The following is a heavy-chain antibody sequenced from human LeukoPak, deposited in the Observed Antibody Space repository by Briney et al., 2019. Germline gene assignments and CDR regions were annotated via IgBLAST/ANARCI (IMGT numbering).Heavy chain of an antibody. J-gene: IGHJ5*02. CDR1: GYTFSSYA. CDR3: ARGGPTYGSKYNWFDP. CDR2: INAGNGNT. Sequence: ASVKVSCKASGYTFSSYAMHWVRQAPGQRLEWMGWINAGNGNTKYSQKFQGRVTITRDTSASTAYMELGSLRSDDTAVYYCARGGPTYGSKYNWFDPWGQGTLVTVSS. D-gene: IGHD4/OR15-4a*01. V-gene: IGHV1-3*01.